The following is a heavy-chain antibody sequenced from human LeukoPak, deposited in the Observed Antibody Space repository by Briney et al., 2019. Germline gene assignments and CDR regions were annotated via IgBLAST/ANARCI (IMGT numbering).Heavy chain of an antibody. D-gene: IGHD3-22*01. CDR2: INAESSNI. Sequence: GGSLRLSCAASGFTFSTYKMNWVSQAPGKGLEWISYINAESSNIQYGDSVRGRFTTSRDNAKNSLYLQMNSLRAEDTAVYYCVRDNSRGQSLGVIYWGQGSLVTVSS. V-gene: IGHV3-48*01. J-gene: IGHJ4*02. CDR1: GFTFSTYK. CDR3: VRDNSRGQSLGVIY.